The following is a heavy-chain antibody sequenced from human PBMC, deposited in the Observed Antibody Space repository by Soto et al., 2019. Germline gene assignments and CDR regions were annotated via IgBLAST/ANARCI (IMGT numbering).Heavy chain of an antibody. J-gene: IGHJ6*02. V-gene: IGHV3-48*03. Sequence: ELHLVESGGGLIQPGGSLRLSCAASGVSFSSYEMNWVRQAPGEGLEWVSYISGSGSTIYYADSVKGRFTISRDNAKSSVYLQMNSLRVEDTAVYYCARDVFLTASLRIGDYYYGMDVWGQGTTVTVSS. CDR3: ARDVFLTASLRIGDYYYGMDV. CDR1: GVSFSSYE. D-gene: IGHD2-21*01. CDR2: ISGSGSTI.